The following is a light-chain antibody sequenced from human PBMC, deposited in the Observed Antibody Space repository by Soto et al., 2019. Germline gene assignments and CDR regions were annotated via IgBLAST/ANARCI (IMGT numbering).Light chain of an antibody. J-gene: IGLJ1*01. Sequence: QSALTQPASVSGAPGQSITISCTGTSSDVGGYNYVSWYQQHPGKAPKLMIYEVSNRPSGVSNRFSGSKSGNTASLTISGLQPEDEADYYCSSYTSNSTLYVFGTGTKVTVL. CDR1: SSDVGGYNY. CDR3: SSYTSNSTLYV. V-gene: IGLV2-14*01. CDR2: EVS.